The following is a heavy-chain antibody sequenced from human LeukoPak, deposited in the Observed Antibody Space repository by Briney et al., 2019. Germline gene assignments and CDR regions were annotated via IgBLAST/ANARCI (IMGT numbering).Heavy chain of an antibody. D-gene: IGHD2-15*01. CDR1: GFTFSSYG. V-gene: IGHV3-30*18. J-gene: IGHJ4*02. Sequence: PGGSLRLSCAASGFTFSSYGMHWVRQAPGKGLEWVAVISYDGSNKYYADPVKGRFTISRDNSKNTLYLQMNSLRAEDTAVYYCAKIVVVAATIDYWGQGTLVTVSS. CDR2: ISYDGSNK. CDR3: AKIVVVAATIDY.